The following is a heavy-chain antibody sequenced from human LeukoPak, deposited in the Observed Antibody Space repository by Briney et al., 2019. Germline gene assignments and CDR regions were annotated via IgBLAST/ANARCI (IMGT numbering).Heavy chain of an antibody. V-gene: IGHV3-20*04. J-gene: IGHJ4*02. D-gene: IGHD2-15*01. CDR3: ARGYCSGNSCRLFDY. CDR2: VTWNAGST. Sequence: GGSLRLSCAASGFTFDDYGMAWVRQPPGKGLKWVSGVTWNAGSTGYADSVKGRFTISRDNAKSSLYLQMNSLRAEDTALYYCARGYCSGNSCRLFDYWGQGTLVTVSS. CDR1: GFTFDDYG.